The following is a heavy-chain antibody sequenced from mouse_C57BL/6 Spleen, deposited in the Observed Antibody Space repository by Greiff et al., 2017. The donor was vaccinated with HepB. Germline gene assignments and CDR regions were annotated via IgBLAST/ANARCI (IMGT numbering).Heavy chain of an antibody. CDR1: GFTFSSYA. CDR2: ISDGGSYT. Sequence: EVQLVESGGGLVKPGGSLKLSCAASGFTFSSYAMSWVRQTPEKRLEWVATISDGGSYTYYPDNVKGRFTISRDNAKNNLYLQMSHLKSEDTAMYYCARDQRGIYDYDGWYFDVWGTGTTVTVSS. V-gene: IGHV5-4*01. J-gene: IGHJ1*03. CDR3: ARDQRGIYDYDGWYFDV. D-gene: IGHD2-4*01.